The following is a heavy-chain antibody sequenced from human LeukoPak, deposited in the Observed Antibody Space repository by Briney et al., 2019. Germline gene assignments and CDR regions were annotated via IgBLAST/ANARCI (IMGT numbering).Heavy chain of an antibody. V-gene: IGHV3-23*01. Sequence: GGSLRLSCAASGFTFSSYGMSWVRQAPGKGLEWVAAISGSGGSTYYADSVKGRFTISRDNSKNTLYLQMNSLRAEDTAVYYCAIGLTVHMIVVVNDAFDIWGQGTMVTVSS. D-gene: IGHD3-22*01. CDR1: GFTFSSYG. J-gene: IGHJ3*02. CDR3: AIGLTVHMIVVVNDAFDI. CDR2: ISGSGGST.